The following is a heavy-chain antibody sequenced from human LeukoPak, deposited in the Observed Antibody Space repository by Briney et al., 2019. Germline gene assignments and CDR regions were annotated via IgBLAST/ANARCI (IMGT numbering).Heavy chain of an antibody. D-gene: IGHD2-8*01. V-gene: IGHV3-21*01. CDR1: DLTFGSFT. CDR3: AGRRCTNGPCPFDY. J-gene: IGHJ4*02. CDR2: ISSSGSFI. Sequence: GGSLNSSCEAPDLTFGSFTMTWVGRAPGKGLSWVYSISSSGSFIHYADSVKGRFTISRDNAKSSLYLQMNSLRAEDTAVYYCAGRRCTNGPCPFDYWGQGTLVTVSS.